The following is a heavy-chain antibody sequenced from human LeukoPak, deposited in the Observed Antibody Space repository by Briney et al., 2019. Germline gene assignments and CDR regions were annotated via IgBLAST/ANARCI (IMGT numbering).Heavy chain of an antibody. Sequence: GESLKISCKGSGYSFTSYWIGWVRQMPGKGLEWMGIIYPGDSDTRYSPSFQGQVTISADKSISTAYLQWSSLKASDTAMYYCARRRGYSSGWYRESAFDIWGQGTMVTVSS. CDR3: ARRRGYSSGWYRESAFDI. J-gene: IGHJ3*02. V-gene: IGHV5-51*01. D-gene: IGHD6-19*01. CDR1: GYSFTSYW. CDR2: IYPGDSDT.